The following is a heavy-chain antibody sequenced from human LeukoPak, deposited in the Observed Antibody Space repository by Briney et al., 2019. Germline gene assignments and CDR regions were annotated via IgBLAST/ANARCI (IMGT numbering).Heavy chain of an antibody. Sequence: SETLSLTCAVYGGSFSGYYWSWIRQPPGKGLEWIGEINHSGSTNYNPSLKSRVTISVDTSKNQFSLKLSSVTAADTAVYYCAKRSSPDAFGIWGQGTMVTVSS. CDR1: GGSFSGYY. D-gene: IGHD4-17*01. V-gene: IGHV4-34*01. CDR2: INHSGST. CDR3: AKRSSPDAFGI. J-gene: IGHJ3*02.